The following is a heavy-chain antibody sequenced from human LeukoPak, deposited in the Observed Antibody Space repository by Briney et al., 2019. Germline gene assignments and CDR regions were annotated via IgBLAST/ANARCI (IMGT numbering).Heavy chain of an antibody. J-gene: IGHJ4*02. CDR1: GFTFSSYW. CDR3: ARVLGRHAFDY. Sequence: PGGSLRLSCAASGFTFSSYWMHWVRQAPGKGLVWVSRIDSDGSSTSYADSVKGRFTISRDNAKNTLYLQMNSLRAEDTAVYYCARVLGRHAFDYWGQGTLVTVSS. CDR2: IDSDGSST. V-gene: IGHV3-74*01.